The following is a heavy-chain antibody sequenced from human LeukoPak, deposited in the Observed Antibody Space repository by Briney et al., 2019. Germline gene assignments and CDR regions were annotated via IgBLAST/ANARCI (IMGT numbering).Heavy chain of an antibody. CDR3: AITLAAAGTWDYYFDY. V-gene: IGHV4-39*01. D-gene: IGHD6-13*01. CDR1: GGSISSSSYY. J-gene: IGHJ4*02. CDR2: IYYSGST. Sequence: LETLSLTCTVSGGSISSSSYYWGWIRQPPGKGLEWIGSIYYSGSTYYNPSLKSRVTISVDTSKNQFSLKLSSVTAADTAVYYCAITLAAAGTWDYYFDYWGQGTLVTVSS.